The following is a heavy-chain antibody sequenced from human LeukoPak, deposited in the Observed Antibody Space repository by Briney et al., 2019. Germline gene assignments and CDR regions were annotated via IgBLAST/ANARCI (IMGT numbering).Heavy chain of an antibody. V-gene: IGHV3-7*01. Sequence: GGSLRLSCAASGFTFSSYWMSWVRQAPGKGLEWVANIKQDGSEKYYVDSVKGRFTISRDSAKNSLYLQMNSLRAEDTAVYYCARDNNIVVVVAAYYMDVWGQGTLVTVSS. D-gene: IGHD2-15*01. CDR1: GFTFSSYW. J-gene: IGHJ4*02. CDR2: IKQDGSEK. CDR3: ARDNNIVVVVAAYYMDV.